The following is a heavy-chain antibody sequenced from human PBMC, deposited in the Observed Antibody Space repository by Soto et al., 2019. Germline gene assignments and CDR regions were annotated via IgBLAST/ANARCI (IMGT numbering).Heavy chain of an antibody. D-gene: IGHD2-15*01. V-gene: IGHV3-7*03. CDR3: ARDLTHSDIVVVANWFDP. Sequence: GGSLRLSCAASGFTFSSYWMSWVRQAPGKGLEWVANIKQDGSEKYYVDSVKGRFTIPRDNAKNSLYLQMNSLRAEDTAVYYCARDLTHSDIVVVANWFDPWGQGTLVTVSS. CDR1: GFTFSSYW. J-gene: IGHJ5*02. CDR2: IKQDGSEK.